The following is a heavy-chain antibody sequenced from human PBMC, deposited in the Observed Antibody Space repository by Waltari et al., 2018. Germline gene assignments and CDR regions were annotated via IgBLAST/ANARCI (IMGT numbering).Heavy chain of an antibody. J-gene: IGHJ4*02. Sequence: QLQLPASGPGLVKPSETLSLTCTVSGCSISSSRSYCPWTRPPPGKGLEWIGSIYYSGSTYYNPSLKSRVTISVDTAKNQFSLKLSSVTAADTAVYYCARGTYYYGSGSYSTVDYWGQGTLVTVSS. V-gene: IGHV4-39*07. CDR1: GCSISSSRSY. CDR2: IYYSGST. CDR3: ARGTYYYGSGSYSTVDY. D-gene: IGHD3-10*01.